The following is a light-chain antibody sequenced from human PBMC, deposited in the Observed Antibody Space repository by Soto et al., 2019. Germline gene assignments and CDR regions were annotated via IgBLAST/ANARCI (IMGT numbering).Light chain of an antibody. CDR2: DAS. Sequence: EIVLTQSPATLSLSPGERATLSCRASQSVGSYLAWYQQIPGQAPRLLIYDASNRATGIPARFSGSGSGTDFTLTISSLEPEDFAVYYCQQRSNWPRGTFGQGTKLEIK. J-gene: IGKJ2*01. V-gene: IGKV3-11*01. CDR1: QSVGSY. CDR3: QQRSNWPRGT.